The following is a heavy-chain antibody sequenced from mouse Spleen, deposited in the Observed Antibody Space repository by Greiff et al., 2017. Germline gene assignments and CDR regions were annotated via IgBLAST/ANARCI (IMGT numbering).Heavy chain of an antibody. V-gene: IGHV1-78*01. D-gene: IGHD2-3*01. J-gene: IGHJ3*01. CDR1: GYTFTDHT. Sequence: QVHVKQSDAELVKPGASVKISCKVSGYTFTDHTIHWMKQRPEQGLEWIGYIYPRDGSTKYNEKFKGKATLTADKSSSTAYMQLNSLTSEDSAVYFCARWGIYDGYFSWFAYWGQGTLVTVSA. CDR2: IYPRDGST. CDR3: ARWGIYDGYFSWFAY.